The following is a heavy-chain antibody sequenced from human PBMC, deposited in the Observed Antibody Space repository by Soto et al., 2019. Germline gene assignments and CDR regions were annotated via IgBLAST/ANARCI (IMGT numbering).Heavy chain of an antibody. CDR3: ARFAGYCSSTSCYRRYYYYYGMDV. D-gene: IGHD2-2*02. J-gene: IGHJ6*02. CDR2: INAGNGNT. Sequence: ASVKVSCKXSGYTFTSYAMHWVRQAPGQRLEWMGWINAGNGNTKYSQKFQGRVTITRDTSASTAYMELSSLRSEDTAVYYCARFAGYCSSTSCYRRYYYYYGMDVWGQGTTVTVSS. V-gene: IGHV1-3*01. CDR1: GYTFTSYA.